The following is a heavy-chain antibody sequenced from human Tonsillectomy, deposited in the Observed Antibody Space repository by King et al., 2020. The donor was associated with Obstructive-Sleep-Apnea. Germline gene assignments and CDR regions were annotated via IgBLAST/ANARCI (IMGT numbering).Heavy chain of an antibody. CDR3: AREYYGSGSSAFDI. CDR2: ISYDGSNK. D-gene: IGHD3-10*01. J-gene: IGHJ3*02. Sequence: QLVQSGEGVVQPGRSLRLSCAASGFTFSSSAMHWVRQAPGKGLEWVAVISYDGSNKYYADSVKGRFTISRDNSKNTLYLQMNSLRAEDTAVYYCAREYYGSGSSAFDIWGQGTMVTVSS. V-gene: IGHV3-30-3*01. CDR1: GFTFSSSA.